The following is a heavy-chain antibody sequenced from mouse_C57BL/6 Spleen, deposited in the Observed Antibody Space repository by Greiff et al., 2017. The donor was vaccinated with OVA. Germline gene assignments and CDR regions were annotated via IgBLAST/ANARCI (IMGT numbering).Heavy chain of an antibody. CDR3: ARYKGYFDV. CDR1: GFTFTDYY. J-gene: IGHJ1*03. V-gene: IGHV7-3*01. Sequence: EVKLVESGGGLVQPGGSLSLSCAASGFTFTDYYMSWVRQPPGKALEWLGFIRNKANGYTTEYSASVKGRFTISRDNSQSILYLQMNALSAEDSATYYCARYKGYFDVWGTGTTVTVSS. CDR2: IRNKANGYTT.